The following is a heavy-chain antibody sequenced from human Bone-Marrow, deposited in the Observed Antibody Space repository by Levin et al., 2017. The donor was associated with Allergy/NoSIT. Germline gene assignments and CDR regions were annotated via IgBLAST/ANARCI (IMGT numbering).Heavy chain of an antibody. Sequence: PGGSLRLSCAASGFTFSSYGMHWVRQAPGKGLEWVAVISYDGSNKYYADSVKGRFTISRDNSKNTLYLQMNSLRAEDTAVYYCAKMAGSCHWGQGTLVTVSS. CDR2: ISYDGSNK. J-gene: IGHJ4*02. CDR3: AKMAGSCH. V-gene: IGHV3-30*18. CDR1: GFTFSSYG. D-gene: IGHD2-15*01.